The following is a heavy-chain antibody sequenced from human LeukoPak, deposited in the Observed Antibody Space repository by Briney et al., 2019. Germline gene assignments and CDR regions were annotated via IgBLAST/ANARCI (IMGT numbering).Heavy chain of an antibody. J-gene: IGHJ6*03. CDR2: ITGSGIST. Sequence: PGGSLRLSCAASGFTVRSYAMSWVRQAPGKGREWGSAITGSGISTYYADSVKGRFTISRDNSNNTVFLQLNSLRAADTAVYYCAKHPDPFYYFYYMDVWAKGTTVTVSS. V-gene: IGHV3-23*01. CDR3: AKHPDPFYYFYYMDV. CDR1: GFTVRSYA.